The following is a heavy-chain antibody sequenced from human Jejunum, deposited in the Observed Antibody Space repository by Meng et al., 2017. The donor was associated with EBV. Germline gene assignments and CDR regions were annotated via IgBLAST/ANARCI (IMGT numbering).Heavy chain of an antibody. J-gene: IGHJ5*02. CDR2: MNPSNGKT. D-gene: IGHD3-3*01. CDR1: GFTFTNYD. Sequence: QVQVVQSGAEVKKPGASVKVSCKASGFTFTNYDINWVRQASGQGLEWMGWMNPSNGKTGYAQKFQGRVTMTRDASTSTAYMELSSLRSDDTAVYFCARGAQPIDLWGQGTLVTVSS. CDR3: ARGAQPIDL. V-gene: IGHV1-8*01.